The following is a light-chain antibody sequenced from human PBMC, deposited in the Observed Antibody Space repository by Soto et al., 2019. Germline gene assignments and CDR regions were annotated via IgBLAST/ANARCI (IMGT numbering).Light chain of an antibody. J-gene: IGLJ1*01. CDR2: DVG. V-gene: IGLV2-14*01. CDR3: CSYTTTSTGV. Sequence: QSVLTQPASVSGSPGQSIAISCTGTSSDVGGYNYVSWYQQHPGTAPKRMIYDVGSRPSGVSDRFSGSKSGNTASLTISGLRAEDEADYYCCSYTTTSTGVFGTGTKVTVL. CDR1: SSDVGGYNY.